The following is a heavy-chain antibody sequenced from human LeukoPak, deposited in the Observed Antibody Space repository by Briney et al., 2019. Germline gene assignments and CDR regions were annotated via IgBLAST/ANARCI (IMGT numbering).Heavy chain of an antibody. CDR3: ATRPASENYYAVFDY. CDR1: GVTFSNHA. D-gene: IGHD1-26*01. CDR2: ITGSGGST. V-gene: IGHV3-23*01. Sequence: GGSLRLSCAASGVTFSNHAMSWVRQAPGKGLEWVSGITGSGGSTYHADSVKGRFTISRDNSKNTLYLEMNSLRAEDTAVYFCATRPASENYYAVFDYWGQGTLVTVSS. J-gene: IGHJ4*02.